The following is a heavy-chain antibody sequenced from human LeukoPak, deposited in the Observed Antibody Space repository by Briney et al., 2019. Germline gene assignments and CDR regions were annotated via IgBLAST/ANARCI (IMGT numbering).Heavy chain of an antibody. CDR1: GFTFSSYG. J-gene: IGHJ4*02. CDR2: ISYDGSNK. CDR3: AKDFAWY. Sequence: PGRSLRLSCAASGFTFSSYGMHWVRQAPGKGLEWVAVISYDGSNKYYADSVKGRFTISRDNSKNTLYLQMNSLRAEDTAVYYCAKDFAWYWGQGTLDTVCS. D-gene: IGHD3-3*01. V-gene: IGHV3-30*18.